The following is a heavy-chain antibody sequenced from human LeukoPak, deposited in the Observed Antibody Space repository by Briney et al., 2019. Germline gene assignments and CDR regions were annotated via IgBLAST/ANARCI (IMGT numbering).Heavy chain of an antibody. CDR2: IYYSGST. CDR1: GGSISSSSYY. V-gene: IGHV4-39*01. J-gene: IGHJ4*02. CDR3: ARVLVRGVGDY. Sequence: PSETLSLTCTVSGGSISSSSYYWGWIRQPPGKGLEWIGSIYYSGSTYYNPSLKSRVTMSVDTSKNQFSLKLSSVTAADTAVYYCARVLVRGVGDYWGQGTLVTVSS. D-gene: IGHD3-10*01.